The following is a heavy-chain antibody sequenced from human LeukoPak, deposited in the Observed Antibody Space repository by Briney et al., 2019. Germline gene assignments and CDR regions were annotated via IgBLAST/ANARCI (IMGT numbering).Heavy chain of an antibody. V-gene: IGHV3-48*03. CDR3: AREGVGGTVVTFGYYYYYGMDV. CDR1: GFTFSSYE. CDR2: ISSSGSTI. J-gene: IGHJ6*02. Sequence: GGSLRLSCAASGFTFSSYEMNWVRQAPGKGLEWVSYISSSGSTIYYADSVKGRFTISRDNAKNSLYLQMNSLRAEDTAVYYCAREGVGGTVVTFGYYYYYGMDVWGQGTTVTVSS. D-gene: IGHD4-23*01.